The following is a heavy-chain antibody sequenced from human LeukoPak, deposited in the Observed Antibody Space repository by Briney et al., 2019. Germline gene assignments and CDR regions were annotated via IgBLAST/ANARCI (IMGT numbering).Heavy chain of an antibody. D-gene: IGHD4-11*01. CDR3: ASGRYSNYFDY. V-gene: IGHV3-11*06. Sequence: PGGSLRLSCAASGFTLSYYYMSWIRQAPAKGLEWVSYISSSSSYTNFADSVKGRFTISRDNAKNSLYLQMNSLRAEDTAVYYCASGRYSNYFDYWGQGTLVTVSS. CDR2: ISSSSSYT. J-gene: IGHJ4*02. CDR1: GFTLSYYY.